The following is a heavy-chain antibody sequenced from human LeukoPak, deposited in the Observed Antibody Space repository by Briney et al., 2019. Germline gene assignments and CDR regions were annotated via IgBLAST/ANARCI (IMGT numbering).Heavy chain of an antibody. D-gene: IGHD6-19*01. J-gene: IGHJ4*02. CDR3: ARGGYSSGWSAFDY. V-gene: IGHV1-2*04. CDR1: GYTFTGYY. CDR2: INPNSGGT. Sequence: ASVKVSCKASGYTFTGYYMHWVRQAPGQGLEWMGWINPNSGGTNYAQKFQGWVTMTRDTSISTAYMELSRLRSDDTAVYYCARGGYSSGWSAFDYWGQGTLVTVSS.